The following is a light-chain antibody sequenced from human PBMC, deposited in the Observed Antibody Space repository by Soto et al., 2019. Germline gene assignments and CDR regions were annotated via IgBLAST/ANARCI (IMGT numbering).Light chain of an antibody. CDR2: EGS. J-gene: IGLJ2*01. V-gene: IGLV2-23*01. Sequence: QSVLTQPASVSGSPGQSITISCTGTSSDVGSDNLVSWYQQHPGKAPKLMIYEGSKRPSGVSNRFSGSKSGNTASLTISGLQAEDEADYYCCSYAGSSIVVFGGGTKVTVL. CDR3: CSYAGSSIVV. CDR1: SSDVGSDNL.